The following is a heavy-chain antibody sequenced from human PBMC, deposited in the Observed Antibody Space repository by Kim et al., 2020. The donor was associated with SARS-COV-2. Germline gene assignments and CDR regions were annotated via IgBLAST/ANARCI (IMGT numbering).Heavy chain of an antibody. J-gene: IGHJ4*02. CDR3: GFGDIWGYSYVDY. CDR2: ISYDGSNK. V-gene: IGHV3-30*03. Sequence: GGSLRLSCAASGFTFSSYGMHWVRQAPGKGLEWVAVISYDGSNKYYADSVKGRFTISRDNSKNTLYLQMNSLRAEDTAVYYCGFGDIWGYSYVDYWGQGTLVTVSS. CDR1: GFTFSSYG. D-gene: IGHD5-18*01.